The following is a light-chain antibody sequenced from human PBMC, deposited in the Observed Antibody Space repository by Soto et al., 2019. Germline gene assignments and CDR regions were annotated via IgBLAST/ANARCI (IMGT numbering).Light chain of an antibody. CDR2: DAS. CDR3: QQRSNWPRT. V-gene: IGKV3-11*01. J-gene: IGKJ1*01. CDR1: ESVSRN. Sequence: EVVMTQSPATLSVSPGERATLSCRASESVSRNLAWYQQKPGQAPRLLIYDASTRATGIPDRFSGSGSGTDFTLTISSLEPEDFAVYYCQQRSNWPRTFGQGTKVDIK.